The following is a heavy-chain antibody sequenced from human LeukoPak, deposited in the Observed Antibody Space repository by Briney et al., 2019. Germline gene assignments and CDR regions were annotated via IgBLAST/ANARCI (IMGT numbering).Heavy chain of an antibody. D-gene: IGHD3-22*01. CDR3: ARESPPRYYYDSSGYLDY. CDR1: GFTFSSYG. CDR2: IWYDGSNK. V-gene: IGHV3-33*01. J-gene: IGHJ4*02. Sequence: PGRSLRLSCAASGFTFSSYGMHWVRQAPGKGLEGVAVIWYDGSNKYYADSVKGRFTISRDNSKNTLYLQMNSLRAEDTAVYYCARESPPRYYYDSSGYLDYWGQGTLVTVSS.